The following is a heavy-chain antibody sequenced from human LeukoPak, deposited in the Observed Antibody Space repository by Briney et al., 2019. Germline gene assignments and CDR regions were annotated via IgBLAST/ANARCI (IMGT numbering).Heavy chain of an antibody. V-gene: IGHV4-39*02. J-gene: IGHJ3*02. CDR2: ISYSGST. CDR3: ARLGDQSFDI. Sequence: SETLSLTCTVSGGSITSSTYYWGWIRHPPGKGLEWIGTISYSGSTSYNPFLKSRVTISVDTSKNHFSLKLSSVTAAETAVYYCARLGDQSFDIWGQGTMVTVSS. D-gene: IGHD3-10*01. CDR1: GGSITSSTYY.